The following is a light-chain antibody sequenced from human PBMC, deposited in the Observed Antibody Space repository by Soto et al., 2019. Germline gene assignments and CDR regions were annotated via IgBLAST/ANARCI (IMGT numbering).Light chain of an antibody. V-gene: IGKV3-20*01. Sequence: EIVLTQSPGTLSLSPGERATLSCRASQSLSSTYLAWYQQKPGQAPRLLIYDASSRATGIPDRFSGSGSGTDFTLTISRLEPEDFAVYYCQQYGSSPRTFGQGTKVDI. CDR3: QQYGSSPRT. CDR2: DAS. CDR1: QSLSSTY. J-gene: IGKJ1*01.